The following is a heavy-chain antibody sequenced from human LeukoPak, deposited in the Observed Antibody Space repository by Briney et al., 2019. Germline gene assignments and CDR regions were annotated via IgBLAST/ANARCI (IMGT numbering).Heavy chain of an antibody. CDR3: ASVTYYYDSSGYYRGYFQH. V-gene: IGHV4-4*02. J-gene: IGHJ1*01. CDR1: GGSISSSNW. CDR2: IYHSGST. D-gene: IGHD3-22*01. Sequence: SGTLSLTCAVSGGSISSSNWWSWVRQPPGKGLEWIGEIYHSGSTNYNPSLKSRVTISVDTSKNQFSLKLSSVTAADTAVYYCASVTYYYDSSGYYRGYFQHWGQGTLVTVSS.